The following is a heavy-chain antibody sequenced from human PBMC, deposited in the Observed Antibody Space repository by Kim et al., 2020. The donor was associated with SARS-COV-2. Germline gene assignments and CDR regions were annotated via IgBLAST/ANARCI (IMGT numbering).Heavy chain of an antibody. Sequence: GGSLRLSCAASGFTVSSYYMSWVRQAPGKGLEWVSVIYSGGSTYYEAAAESGISTTSKNNKKKPHFQKNSLRAAENAAYYCVSKVVVTSTPGNVAFD. CDR2: IYSGGST. V-gene: IGHV3-53*01. J-gene: IGHJ3*01. CDR1: GFTVSSYY. CDR3: VSKVVVTSTPGNVAFD. D-gene: IGHD3-22*01.